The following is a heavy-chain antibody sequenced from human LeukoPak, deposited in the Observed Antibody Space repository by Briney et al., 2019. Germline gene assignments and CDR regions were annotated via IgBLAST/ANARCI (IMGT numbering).Heavy chain of an antibody. V-gene: IGHV3-11*04. J-gene: IGHJ4*02. D-gene: IGHD5-18*01. CDR3: ASRYSPFDF. Sequence: PGGSLSLSCAVSGFTSSNYYMSWIRQAPGKGLEWVSYIIGTGSTTYYADSVRGRFTISRDNAKNSLYLQMNSLRAEDTAVYYCASRYSPFDFWGQGTLVTVSS. CDR2: IIGTGSTT. CDR1: GFTSSNYY.